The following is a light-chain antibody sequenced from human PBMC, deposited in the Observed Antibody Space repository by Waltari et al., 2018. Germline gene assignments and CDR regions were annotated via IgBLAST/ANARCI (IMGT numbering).Light chain of an antibody. CDR3: QQSQNWPPLT. CDR1: QSVSVN. J-gene: IGKJ4*02. Sequence: EVVLTQSPATLSLSPGERATLSCRASQSVSVNLAWYQLRPGPDPRLLIYSASTRATCSPARFSGSGSGTECTLTISSLESEDFAVYYCQQSQNWPPLTFGGGTKVEIK. CDR2: SAS. V-gene: IGKV3-15*01.